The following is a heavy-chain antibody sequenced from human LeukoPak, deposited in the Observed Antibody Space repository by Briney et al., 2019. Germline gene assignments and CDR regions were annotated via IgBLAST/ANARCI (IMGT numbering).Heavy chain of an antibody. J-gene: IGHJ4*02. CDR1: GFSFSTHA. Sequence: GGSLRLSCVVSGFSFSTHAMHWVRQAPGKGLEWVSFIAGSSSYIYYTDSVKGRFTISRDNAKNSLFLQMNSLRDEDTAVYYCASGFSSSPYFDYWGQGTLVTVSS. D-gene: IGHD6-6*01. CDR3: ASGFSSSPYFDY. V-gene: IGHV3-21*01. CDR2: IAGSSSYI.